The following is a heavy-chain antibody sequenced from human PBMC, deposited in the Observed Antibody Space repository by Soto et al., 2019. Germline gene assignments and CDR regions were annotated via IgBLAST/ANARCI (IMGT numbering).Heavy chain of an antibody. J-gene: IGHJ5*02. D-gene: IGHD3-10*01. CDR2: LYRSGTT. V-gene: IGHV4-61*01. CDR3: ARELRRITMVRGVIITGTNWFDP. Sequence: PSETLSLTCAVSGASVNSGSSYWSWIRQPPGKGLEWIGYLYRSGTTNYNPSLKSRVTISVDTSKSQFSLKLSSVTAADTAVYYCARELRRITMVRGVIITGTNWFDPWGQGTLVTVSS. CDR1: GASVNSGSSY.